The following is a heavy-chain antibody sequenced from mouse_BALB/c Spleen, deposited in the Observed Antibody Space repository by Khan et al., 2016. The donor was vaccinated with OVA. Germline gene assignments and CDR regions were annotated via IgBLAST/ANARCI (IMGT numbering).Heavy chain of an antibody. J-gene: IGHJ3*01. V-gene: IGHV5-12-2*01. CDR3: ARGGRGKCWFAY. CDR2: ISNGGGST. Sequence: EVELVESGGGLVQPGGSLKLSCAASGFTFSSYTMSWIRQTPEKRLEWVAYISNGGGSTYYPDTVKGRFTISRDNAKNTLYLQMSSLKAEGTAMYYCARGGRGKCWFAYWGQGTLVTVSA. CDR1: GFTFSSYT. D-gene: IGHD1-1*02.